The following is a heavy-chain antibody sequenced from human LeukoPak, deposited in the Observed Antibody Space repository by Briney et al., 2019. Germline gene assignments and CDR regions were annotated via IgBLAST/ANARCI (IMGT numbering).Heavy chain of an antibody. CDR3: AREGGGLRSDY. CDR2: ISAYNGNT. J-gene: IGHJ4*02. D-gene: IGHD3-16*01. CDR1: GYTFTGYY. Sequence: ASVEVSCKASGYTFTGYYMHWVRQAPGQGLEWMGWISAYNGNTNYAQKLQGRVTMTTDTSTSTAYMELRSLRSDDTAVYYCAREGGGLRSDYWGQGTLVTVSS. V-gene: IGHV1-18*04.